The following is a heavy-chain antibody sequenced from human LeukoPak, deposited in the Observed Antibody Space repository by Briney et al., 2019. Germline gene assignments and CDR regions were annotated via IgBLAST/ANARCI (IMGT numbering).Heavy chain of an antibody. CDR1: GFTFSSFS. CDR3: AREEAMSGIFDY. Sequence: GGSLRLSCAASGFTFSSFSMNWVRQAPGKGLGWVSSITGSSSSIYYADSLKGRFAISRDNARNSLYLQMNSLRTEDTAVYYCAREEAMSGIFDYWGQGTLVTVSS. D-gene: IGHD1-26*01. V-gene: IGHV3-21*06. J-gene: IGHJ4*02. CDR2: ITGSSSSI.